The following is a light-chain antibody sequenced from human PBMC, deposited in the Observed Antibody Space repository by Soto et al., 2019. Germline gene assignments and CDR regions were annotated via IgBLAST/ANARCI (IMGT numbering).Light chain of an antibody. J-gene: IGKJ4*01. Sequence: AIQLTQSPSSLSASVGDRVTITCRASQDISSALAWYQHNPGRAPRLLIYDASSFQSGVPSRFSGSGSGTDFTLTISSLQPEDFATYYCQQFQSYAPTFGGGTKLEIK. CDR1: QDISSA. CDR3: QQFQSYAPT. V-gene: IGKV1-13*02. CDR2: DAS.